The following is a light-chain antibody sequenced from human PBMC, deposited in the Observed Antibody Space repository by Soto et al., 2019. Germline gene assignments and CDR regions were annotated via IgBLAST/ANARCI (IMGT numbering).Light chain of an antibody. V-gene: IGKV3-20*01. Sequence: EIVLTQSPGTLSLSPGERATLSCRASQSVRNSYLAWYQQKPGQAPRLLIYGASSRAADIPDRFSGSGSGTDFTLTISRLEPEDFAVYYCQQYGISCTFGGGTKVEIK. CDR3: QQYGISCT. CDR1: QSVRNSY. CDR2: GAS. J-gene: IGKJ4*01.